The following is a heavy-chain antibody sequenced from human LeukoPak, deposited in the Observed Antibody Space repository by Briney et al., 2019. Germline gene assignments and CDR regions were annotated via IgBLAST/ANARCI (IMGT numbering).Heavy chain of an antibody. D-gene: IGHD3-22*01. CDR3: ARDSSDFRPFHY. CDR2: IKQDGSEK. Sequence: GGSLRLSCVDSGFTFSTYWMSWVRQAPGKGLEWVANIKQDGSEKYYVDSVRGRFTISRDNAMNSLYLQMNSLRVEDTAVYYCARDSSDFRPFHYWGLGTLVTVPS. J-gene: IGHJ4*02. CDR1: GFTFSTYW. V-gene: IGHV3-7*01.